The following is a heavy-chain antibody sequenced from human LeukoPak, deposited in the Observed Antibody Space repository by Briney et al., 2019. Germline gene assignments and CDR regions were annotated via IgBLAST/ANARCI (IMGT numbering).Heavy chain of an antibody. Sequence: ASVKASCKASGYTFTSYDINWVRQATGQGLEWMGWMNPDSGNTGYAQKFQGGVTMTRNTSISTAYMELSSLRSEDTAVYYCARAVPIAAAGTRWFDPWGQGTLVTVSS. CDR1: GYTFTSYD. V-gene: IGHV1-8*01. CDR3: ARAVPIAAAGTRWFDP. CDR2: MNPDSGNT. D-gene: IGHD6-13*01. J-gene: IGHJ5*02.